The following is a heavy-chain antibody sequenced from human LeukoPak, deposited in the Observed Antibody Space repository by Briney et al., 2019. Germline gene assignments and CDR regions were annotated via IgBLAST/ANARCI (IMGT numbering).Heavy chain of an antibody. CDR3: ARDGVLWFGESQAHYYYGMDV. V-gene: IGHV3-23*01. D-gene: IGHD3-10*01. J-gene: IGHJ6*02. CDR2: ISGSGGST. CDR1: GFTFSSYA. Sequence: GGSLRLSCAASGFTFSSYAMSWVRQAPGKGLEWVSAISGSGGSTYYADSVKGRFTISRDNAKNSLYLQMNSLRAEDTAVYYCARDGVLWFGESQAHYYYGMDVWGQGTTVTVSS.